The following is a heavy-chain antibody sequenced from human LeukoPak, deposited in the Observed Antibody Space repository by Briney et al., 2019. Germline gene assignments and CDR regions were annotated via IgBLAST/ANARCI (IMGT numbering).Heavy chain of an antibody. Sequence: GASVKVSCKASGYTFTGYYMHWVRQAPGQGLEWMGWINPNSGGTNYAQKFQGRVTMTRDTSISTAYMELSRLRSDDTAVYYCARGSGSPPIRRGYWSQGTLVTVSS. D-gene: IGHD3-10*01. CDR2: INPNSGGT. CDR1: GYTFTGYY. V-gene: IGHV1-2*02. CDR3: ARGSGSPPIRRGY. J-gene: IGHJ4*02.